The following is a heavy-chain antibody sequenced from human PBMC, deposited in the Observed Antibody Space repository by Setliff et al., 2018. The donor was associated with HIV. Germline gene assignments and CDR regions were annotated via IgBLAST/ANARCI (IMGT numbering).Heavy chain of an antibody. CDR2: IYYSGSA. D-gene: IGHD2-15*01. CDR1: GGSISSFNHY. Sequence: PSETLSLTCTVSGGSISSFNHYWNWIRQHPGKGLEWIGYIYYSGSAYYNPSPESRVTISVATSKNQFSLKLSSVTAADTAVYYCARAPLSGGSFGWFDPWGQGTLVTVSS. V-gene: IGHV4-31*03. J-gene: IGHJ5*02. CDR3: ARAPLSGGSFGWFDP.